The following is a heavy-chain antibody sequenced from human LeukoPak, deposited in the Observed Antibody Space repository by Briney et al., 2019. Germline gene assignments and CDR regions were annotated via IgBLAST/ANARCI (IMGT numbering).Heavy chain of an antibody. CDR2: ISSNGGST. V-gene: IGHV3-64*01. Sequence: GGSLRLSCAASGFTFSTYPMHWVRQAPGKGLEYVSAISSNGGSTFYANSVKGRFTISRDNSKSTLYLQMGSLRPEDMAVYYCAGQTYSNSWAFDPWGQGTLVAVSS. J-gene: IGHJ5*02. CDR1: GFTFSTYP. D-gene: IGHD6-13*01. CDR3: AGQTYSNSWAFDP.